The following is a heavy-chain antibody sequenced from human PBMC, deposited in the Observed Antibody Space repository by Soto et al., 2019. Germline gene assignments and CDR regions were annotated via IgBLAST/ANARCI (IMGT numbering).Heavy chain of an antibody. Sequence: QVQVVQSGAEVKKPGASVKISCKASGYTFTTHAMHWVRQAPGQSLEWMGWINGGTGQTKHSQRFQGRLNITRDTSASRAYMELSRLRSEDTAVYYCARDATFGTKGGSFDIWGHGTLVIVSS. CDR1: GYTFTTHA. CDR2: INGGTGQT. CDR3: ARDATFGTKGGSFDI. V-gene: IGHV1-3*01. D-gene: IGHD3-16*01. J-gene: IGHJ3*02.